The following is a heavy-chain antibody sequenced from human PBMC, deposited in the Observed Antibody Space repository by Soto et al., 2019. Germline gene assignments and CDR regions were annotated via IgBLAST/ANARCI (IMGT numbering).Heavy chain of an antibody. Sequence: QAQLVQSGAEVKKPGASVKVSCKASGYTFTSYDINWVRQATGQGLEWMGWMNPNSGNTGYAQKFQGRVTMTRNTSISTAYMELSSLRSEDTAVYYCARGQLVEVVVAATPRGMDVWGQGTTVTVSS. CDR1: GYTFTSYD. V-gene: IGHV1-8*01. CDR2: MNPNSGNT. J-gene: IGHJ6*02. D-gene: IGHD2-15*01. CDR3: ARGQLVEVVVAATPRGMDV.